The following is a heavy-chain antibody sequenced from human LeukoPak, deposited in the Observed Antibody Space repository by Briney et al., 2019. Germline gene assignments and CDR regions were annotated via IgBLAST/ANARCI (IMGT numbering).Heavy chain of an antibody. Sequence: GESLKISCTGSEATFTNSWIGWVRQKPGKGLEWMAIIYPGDSETKYSPSFQGQVTISADRSINTAYLQWSSLKASDTAMYYCARIMTTVPTGAFDIWGQGTMVTVSS. V-gene: IGHV5-51*01. CDR2: IYPGDSET. J-gene: IGHJ3*02. D-gene: IGHD4-17*01. CDR3: ARIMTTVPTGAFDI. CDR1: EATFTNSW.